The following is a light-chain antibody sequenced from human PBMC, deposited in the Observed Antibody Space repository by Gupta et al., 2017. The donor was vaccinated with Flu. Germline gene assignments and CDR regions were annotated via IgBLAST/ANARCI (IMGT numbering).Light chain of an antibody. CDR2: SGS. Sequence: ETATLSCRASRNIGVDLPWYQQKPGQAPRLLIHSGSSRAAGIPARFSGAGFGTEFTLTITSLQSEDSAVYYCQQYNYWPPYSFGQGTKLEI. CDR3: QQYNYWPPYS. V-gene: IGKV3D-15*01. J-gene: IGKJ2*01. CDR1: RNIGVD.